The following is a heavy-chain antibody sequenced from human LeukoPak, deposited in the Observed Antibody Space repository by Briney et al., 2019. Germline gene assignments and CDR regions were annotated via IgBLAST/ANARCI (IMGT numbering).Heavy chain of an antibody. J-gene: IGHJ4*02. CDR2: INPNSGGT. CDR3: ARGYCSSTSCYTFVGYFDY. CDR1: GYTFTGYY. Sequence: GASVKVSCKASGYTFTGYYMHWVRQAPGQGLEWMGWINPNSGGTNYAQKFQDRVTMTRDTSISTAYMELSRLRSDDTAVYYCARGYCSSTSCYTFVGYFDYWGQGTLVTVSS. D-gene: IGHD2-2*02. V-gene: IGHV1-2*02.